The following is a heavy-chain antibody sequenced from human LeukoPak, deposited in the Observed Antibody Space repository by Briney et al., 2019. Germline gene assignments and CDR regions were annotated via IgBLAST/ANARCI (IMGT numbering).Heavy chain of an antibody. V-gene: IGHV3-23*01. CDR2: ISGSSGTK. CDR1: GFTFSSYA. J-gene: IGHJ4*02. D-gene: IGHD3-10*01. CDR3: AQVMGVRGAPSDY. Sequence: GGSLRLSCAASGFTFSSYAMSWVRQAPGKGLEWVPAISGSSGTKYYADSVNGRFTISRDNSKNTLYLQMNSLTAEDTALYYCAQVMGVRGAPSDYWGQGTLVTVSS.